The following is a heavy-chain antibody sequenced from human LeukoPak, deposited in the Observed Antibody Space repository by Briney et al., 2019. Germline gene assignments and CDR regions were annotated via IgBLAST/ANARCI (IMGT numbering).Heavy chain of an antibody. CDR2: ISGGGST. CDR3: AKDQRGYSYGDY. V-gene: IGHV3-23*01. D-gene: IGHD5-18*01. Sequence: GGSLRLSCAASGFTFRTYAMRWVRQAPGKGLEWVSSISGGGSTFYADSVKGRLTISRDDSKNTLYLQMNSLRAEDTAVYYCAKDQRGYSYGDYWGQGTLVTVSS. J-gene: IGHJ4*02. CDR1: GFTFRTYA.